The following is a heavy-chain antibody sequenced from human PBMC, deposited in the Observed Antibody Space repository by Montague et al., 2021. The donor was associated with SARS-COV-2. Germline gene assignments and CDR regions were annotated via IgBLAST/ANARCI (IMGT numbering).Heavy chain of an antibody. CDR1: GGSITSSAYY. Sequence: SKTLSLTCTVSGGSITSSAYYWSWIRQSPGKGLEWIGTIHYSGNTYSNPSLKSRLTISMDTSKSQVSLKINSVTAADTAVYFCARHTSERITMVQAFDIWGQGTMVTVSS. CDR2: IHYSGNT. CDR3: ARHTSERITMVQAFDI. D-gene: IGHD3-10*01. J-gene: IGHJ3*02. V-gene: IGHV4-39*01.